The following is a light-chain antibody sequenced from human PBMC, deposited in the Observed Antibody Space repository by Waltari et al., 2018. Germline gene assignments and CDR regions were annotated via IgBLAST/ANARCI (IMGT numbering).Light chain of an antibody. J-gene: IGLJ1*01. Sequence: SYVVTQPPSVSVAPGETATIPCGGANIGSYSLHWYQQKAGQAPVLVIFYDRDRPSGIPDRFSGSNSGNTATLTISRVEAGDEARYYCHVWHPHVDPGVFGTGTEVTVL. CDR3: HVWHPHVDPGV. CDR1: NIGSYS. CDR2: YDR. V-gene: IGLV3-21*04.